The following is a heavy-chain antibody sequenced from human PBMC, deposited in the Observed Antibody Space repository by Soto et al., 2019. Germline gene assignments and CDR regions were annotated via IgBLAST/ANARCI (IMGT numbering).Heavy chain of an antibody. J-gene: IGHJ5*02. Sequence: PSETLSLTCTVSGGSISSSSYYWGWIRQPPGKGLEWIGSIYYSGSTYYNPSLKSRVTISVDTSKNQFSLKLSSVTAADTAVYYCARHTPEISISDPWGQGTLVTVSS. CDR3: ARHTPEISISDP. CDR2: IYYSGST. V-gene: IGHV4-39*01. CDR1: GGSISSSSYY. D-gene: IGHD2-15*01.